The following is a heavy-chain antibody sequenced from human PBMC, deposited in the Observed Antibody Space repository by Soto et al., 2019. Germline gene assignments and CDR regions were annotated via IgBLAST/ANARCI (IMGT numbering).Heavy chain of an antibody. V-gene: IGHV3-48*01. CDR3: ASSIRDDYGAFDI. CDR2: ISSSSSTI. D-gene: IGHD4-17*01. J-gene: IGHJ3*02. Sequence: GGSLRLSCAASGFTFSSYSMNWVRQAPGKGLEWVSYISSSSSTIYYADSVKGRFTISRDNAKNSLYLQMNSLRAEDTAVYYCASSIRDDYGAFDIWGQGTMVTVSS. CDR1: GFTFSSYS.